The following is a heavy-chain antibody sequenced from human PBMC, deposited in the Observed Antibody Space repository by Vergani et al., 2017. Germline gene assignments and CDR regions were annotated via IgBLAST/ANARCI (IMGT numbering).Heavy chain of an antibody. J-gene: IGHJ2*01. Sequence: QLQLQESGPGLVKPSETLSLICTVSGGSINPSSSFWGWIRQSPGKGLEWIGSINYVGRTYYIPSLQSRVTVFVDTSKNQVSLNLTSVTAADTAVYYCAGGRGDNWYFSLWGRGTLVTVS. CDR3: AGGRGDNWYFSL. CDR2: INYVGRT. V-gene: IGHV4-39*01. D-gene: IGHD3-16*01. CDR1: GGSINPSSSF.